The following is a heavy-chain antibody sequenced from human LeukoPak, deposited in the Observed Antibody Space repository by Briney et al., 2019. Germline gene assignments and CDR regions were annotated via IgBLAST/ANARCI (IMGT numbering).Heavy chain of an antibody. CDR2: INHSGGT. CDR1: GGSFSGYY. V-gene: IGHV4-34*01. Sequence: SETLSLTCVVYGGSFSGYYWSWIRQPPGKGLEWIGEINHSGGTNYNPSLKSRVTMSVDTSKKQFSLKLSSVTAADTAVYYCARLKVPYTSGLAPWGQGTLVTASS. CDR3: ARLKVPYTSGLAP. J-gene: IGHJ5*02. D-gene: IGHD6-25*01.